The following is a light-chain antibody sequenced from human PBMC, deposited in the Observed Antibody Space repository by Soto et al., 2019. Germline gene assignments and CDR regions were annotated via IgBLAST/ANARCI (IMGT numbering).Light chain of an antibody. Sequence: DIVMTQSPATLSLSPGERATLSCRASQTVSSYLAWYQQKPGKAPRLLIYDASNRATGIPARFSGSGSGTDFTLTISSLEPEDFATYYCQQRSNQLTFGGGTKVEIK. J-gene: IGKJ4*01. CDR3: QQRSNQLT. V-gene: IGKV3-11*01. CDR2: DAS. CDR1: QTVSSY.